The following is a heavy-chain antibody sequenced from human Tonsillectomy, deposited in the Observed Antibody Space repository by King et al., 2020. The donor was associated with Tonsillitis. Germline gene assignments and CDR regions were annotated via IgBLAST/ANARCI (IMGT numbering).Heavy chain of an antibody. D-gene: IGHD3-22*01. V-gene: IGHV1-2*02. Sequence: QLVQSGAEVKEPGASVKVSCEASGYTFTDSYMHWVRQAPGQGLEWMGWINPKSGGTAYAQKFQGRVTMTRDTSNSTAYMELSRLRSDDTAVYFCARGYYSDTSGNPWYFDLWGRGTLVTVSS. CDR2: INPKSGGT. CDR1: GYTFTDSY. CDR3: ARGYYSDTSGNPWYFDL. J-gene: IGHJ2*01.